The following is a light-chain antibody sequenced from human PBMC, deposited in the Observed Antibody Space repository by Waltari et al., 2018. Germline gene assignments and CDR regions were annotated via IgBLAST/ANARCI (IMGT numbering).Light chain of an antibody. J-gene: IGLJ3*02. CDR1: SSNIGSNF. V-gene: IGLV1-47*01. CDR3: ATWDDSLSAWV. CDR2: RKN. Sequence: QSVLTQPPSASGTPGQRATISCSGRSSNIGSNFVYWYQQLPGTAPKLLIYRKNRRPSGVPDRVSGSKSGTSASLAISGLRSEDEADYYCATWDDSLSAWVFGGGTKLTVL.